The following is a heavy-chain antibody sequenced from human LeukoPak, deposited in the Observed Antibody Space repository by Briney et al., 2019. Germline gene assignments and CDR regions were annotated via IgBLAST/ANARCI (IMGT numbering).Heavy chain of an antibody. V-gene: IGHV3-23*01. CDR3: AKTGQQLVSYYYYGMDV. CDR1: GFTFSSYA. D-gene: IGHD6-13*01. Sequence: GGSLRLSCAASGFTFSSYAMSWVRQAPGKGLEWVSAISGSGGSTYYADSVKGRFTISRDNSKNTLYLQMNSLRAEDTAVYYCAKTGQQLVSYYYYGMDVWGQGTTVTVFS. CDR2: ISGSGGST. J-gene: IGHJ6*02.